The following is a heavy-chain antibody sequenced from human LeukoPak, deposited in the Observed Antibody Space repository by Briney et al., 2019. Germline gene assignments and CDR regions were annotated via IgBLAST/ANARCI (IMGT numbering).Heavy chain of an antibody. Sequence: GGSLRLSCAASGFTFSSYWMSWVRQAPGKGLEWVANIKQDGSEKYYVDSVKGRFTISRDNAKNSLYLQMNSLRAEDTAVYYCARDSSGWCAKLNWFDPWGQGTLVTVSS. CDR1: GFTFSSYW. D-gene: IGHD6-19*01. CDR3: ARDSSGWCAKLNWFDP. J-gene: IGHJ5*02. V-gene: IGHV3-7*05. CDR2: IKQDGSEK.